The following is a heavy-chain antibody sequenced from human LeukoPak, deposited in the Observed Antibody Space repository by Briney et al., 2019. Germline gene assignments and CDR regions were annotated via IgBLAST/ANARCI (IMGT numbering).Heavy chain of an antibody. J-gene: IGHJ4*02. Sequence: GGSLRLSCAASGFTVSSNYMSWVRQAPGTGLERVSVIYSGGSTYYADSVKGRFTISRDNAKNSVFLQMTSLRVDDTAVYYCARDAEGRRYSPQDYWGQGTLVTVSS. D-gene: IGHD5-18*01. CDR1: GFTVSSNY. CDR3: ARDAEGRRYSPQDY. V-gene: IGHV3-66*01. CDR2: IYSGGST.